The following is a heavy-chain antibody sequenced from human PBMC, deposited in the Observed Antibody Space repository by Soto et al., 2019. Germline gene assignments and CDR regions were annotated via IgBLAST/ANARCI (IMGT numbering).Heavy chain of an antibody. CDR3: ARGLTAGDY. D-gene: IGHD3-9*01. Sequence: QVQLVQSGAEVKKPGASVKVSCKASGYTFTSSYMHWVRQAPGQGLEGMGIINPSGGRTNYAQKFQGRVTMTSDTSASTVYMDLSSLRSEDTALYYCARGLTAGDYWGQGTLVTVSS. CDR1: GYTFTSSY. CDR2: INPSGGRT. J-gene: IGHJ4*02. V-gene: IGHV1-46*01.